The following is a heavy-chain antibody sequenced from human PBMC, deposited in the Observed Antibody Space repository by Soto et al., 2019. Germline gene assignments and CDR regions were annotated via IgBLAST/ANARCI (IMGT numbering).Heavy chain of an antibody. CDR3: ARAEGSSTSWIYYYYGMDV. V-gene: IGHV3-11*06. CDR1: GFTFSEYY. J-gene: IGHJ6*02. CDR2: ISSSSSYT. Sequence: GGSLRLSCAASGFTFSEYYMSWIRQAPGKGLEWVSYISSSSSYTNYADSVKGRFTISRDNAKNSLYLQMNSLRAEDTAVYYCARAEGSSTSWIYYYYGMDVWGQGTTVTVS. D-gene: IGHD2-2*01.